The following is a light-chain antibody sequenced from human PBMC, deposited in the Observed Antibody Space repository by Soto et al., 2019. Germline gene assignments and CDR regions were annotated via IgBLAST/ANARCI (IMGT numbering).Light chain of an antibody. Sequence: SALTQPPSVSGAPVQRVTISCTGSSSNIGAGYDVHWYRQLSGTAPTVLIYGNINRPSGVPDRFSASKSGTSASLAITGLQAEDEADYYCQSYDNNLVVFGGGTKVTVL. V-gene: IGLV1-40*01. CDR1: SSNIGAGYD. CDR2: GNI. J-gene: IGLJ2*01. CDR3: QSYDNNLVV.